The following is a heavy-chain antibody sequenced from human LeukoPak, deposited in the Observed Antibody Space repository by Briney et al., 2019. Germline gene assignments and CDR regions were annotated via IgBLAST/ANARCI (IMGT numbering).Heavy chain of an antibody. J-gene: IGHJ5*02. CDR3: VRWDYSSSSQNWFDP. D-gene: IGHD6-13*01. Sequence: SETLSLTCTVSGDSISSYYWSWIRQPPGKGLEWTGSIYYSGSTNYNPSLKSRVTISVDTSKNQFSLKLSSVTAADTAVYYCVRWDYSSSSQNWFDPWGQGTLVTVSS. CDR1: GDSISSYY. V-gene: IGHV4-59*01. CDR2: IYYSGST.